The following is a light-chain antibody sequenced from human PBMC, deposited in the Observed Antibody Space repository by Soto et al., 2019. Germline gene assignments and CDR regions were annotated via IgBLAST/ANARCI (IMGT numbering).Light chain of an antibody. CDR1: QSLSSSY. J-gene: IGKJ5*01. CDR2: GAS. V-gene: IGKV3-20*01. CDR3: QQYGSSPIN. Sequence: EIVLTQSPGTLSLSPGEGATLSCRASQSLSSSYLAWYQQKAGQAPRLLIYGASSRASGIPDRFSGSGSGTDFSLTISRLEPEDFALDYGQQYGSSPINFGQGTRLEIE.